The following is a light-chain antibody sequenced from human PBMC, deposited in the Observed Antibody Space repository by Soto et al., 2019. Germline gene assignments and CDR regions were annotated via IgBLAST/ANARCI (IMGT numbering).Light chain of an antibody. Sequence: DIQMTQSPSSLSASVGDRVTITCQASQDISNYLNWYQQKPGKAPKLLIYDASNLETGVPSRFSGSGSGTDFTFTISSLQPEDIATYYCQQYDNLPITLGQRTRLEIK. CDR3: QQYDNLPIT. CDR2: DAS. V-gene: IGKV1-33*01. CDR1: QDISNY. J-gene: IGKJ5*01.